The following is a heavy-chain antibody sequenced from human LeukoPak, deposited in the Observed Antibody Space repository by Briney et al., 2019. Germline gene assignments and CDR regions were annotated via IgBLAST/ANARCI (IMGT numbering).Heavy chain of an antibody. CDR1: GYIFNSQG. Sequence: RGASVKVSCKASGYIFNSQGMNWVRQAPGQGLEWMGWINTDSGKATYAQGFTGRLVFSLDSSVSTVYLQISDLMPEDTAKYYCAREILRFDIWGQGTTVTVSS. CDR2: INTDSGKA. V-gene: IGHV7-4-1*02. J-gene: IGHJ3*02. CDR3: AREILRFDI.